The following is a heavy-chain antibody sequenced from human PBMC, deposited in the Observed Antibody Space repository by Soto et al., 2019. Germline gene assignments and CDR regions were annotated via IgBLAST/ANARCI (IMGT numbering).Heavy chain of an antibody. D-gene: IGHD3-3*01. J-gene: IGHJ6*03. CDR3: ARLWSGPLPYYYYYMDV. Sequence: GESLKISCKGSGYSFTSYWIGWVRQMPGKGLEWMGIIYPGDSDTRYSPSFQGQVTISADKSISTAYLQWSSLKASDTAMYYCARLWSGPLPYYYYYMDVWGKGTTVTVSS. CDR2: IYPGDSDT. V-gene: IGHV5-51*01. CDR1: GYSFTSYW.